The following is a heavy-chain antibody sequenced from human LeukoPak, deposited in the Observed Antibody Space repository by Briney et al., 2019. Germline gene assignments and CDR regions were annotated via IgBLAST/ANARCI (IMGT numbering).Heavy chain of an antibody. D-gene: IGHD3-10*01. J-gene: IGHJ4*02. V-gene: IGHV3-11*01. Sequence: PGGSLRLSCAASGFTLSDYYMSWIRQAPGKGLEWVSYISSSGSTIYYADSVKGRFTISRDNAKNSLYLQMNSLRAEDTAVYYCASPATSYGSGSYYYWGQGTLVTVSS. CDR3: ASPATSYGSGSYYY. CDR2: ISSSGSTI. CDR1: GFTLSDYY.